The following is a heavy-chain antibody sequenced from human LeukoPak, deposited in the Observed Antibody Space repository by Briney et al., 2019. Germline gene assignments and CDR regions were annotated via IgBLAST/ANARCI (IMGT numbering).Heavy chain of an antibody. CDR2: ISGSSSHI. J-gene: IGHJ4*02. Sequence: KPGGSLSLSCEASGFTFSDYYLGWIRQAPGKGLEWISYISGSSSHINYADSVKGRFTISRDNAKKSVYLQMDTLRVEDTAMYYSARDQIGSSWGERTLVIVSS. D-gene: IGHD6-13*01. CDR3: ARDQIGSS. V-gene: IGHV3-11*06. CDR1: GFTFSDYY.